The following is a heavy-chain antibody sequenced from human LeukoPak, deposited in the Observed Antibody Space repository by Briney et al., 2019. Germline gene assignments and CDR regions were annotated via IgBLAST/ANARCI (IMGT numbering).Heavy chain of an antibody. D-gene: IGHD3-10*01. CDR3: AKGSGEFS. J-gene: IGHJ5*02. V-gene: IGHV3-7*04. Sequence: GGSLRLSCAASGFTFSNFYMSWVRQAPGKGLEWVANINQDGGDKNYVDSVKGRFAISRDNAKNSLYLQMSSLRVEDTAVYYCAKGSGEFSWGQGTLVTASS. CDR1: GFTFSNFY. CDR2: INQDGGDK.